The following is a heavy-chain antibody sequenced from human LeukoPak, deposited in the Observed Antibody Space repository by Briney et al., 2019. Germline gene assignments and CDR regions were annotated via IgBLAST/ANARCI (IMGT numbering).Heavy chain of an antibody. CDR2: INPNSGGT. D-gene: IGHD2-21*02. V-gene: IGHV1-2*02. Sequence: ASVKVSCKASGYTFTGYYMHWVRQAPGQGLEWMGWINPNSGGTNYAQEFQGRVTMTRDTSISTAYMELSRLRPDDTAVYYCARDLLLAYCGVDCYSEGFDYWGQGTLVTVSS. J-gene: IGHJ4*02. CDR3: ARDLLLAYCGVDCYSEGFDY. CDR1: GYTFTGYY.